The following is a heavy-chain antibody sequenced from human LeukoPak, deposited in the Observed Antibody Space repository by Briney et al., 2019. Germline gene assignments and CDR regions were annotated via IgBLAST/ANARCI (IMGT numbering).Heavy chain of an antibody. Sequence: SETLSLTCTVSGGSISSGDYYWSWIRQPPGKGLEWIGYIYYSGSTYYNPSLKSRVTISVDTSKNQFSLKLSSVTAADTAVYYCARRRGGDIVVVPAARRDAFDIWGQGTMVTVSS. J-gene: IGHJ3*02. CDR1: GGSISSGDYY. D-gene: IGHD2-2*01. CDR3: ARRRGGDIVVVPAARRDAFDI. V-gene: IGHV4-30-4*01. CDR2: IYYSGST.